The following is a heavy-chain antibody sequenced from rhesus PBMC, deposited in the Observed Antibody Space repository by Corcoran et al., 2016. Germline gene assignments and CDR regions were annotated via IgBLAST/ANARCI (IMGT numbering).Heavy chain of an antibody. Sequence: QVKLQQWGEGLVKPSETLSHTRAVYGGSIRGSYWSRIRQPPGKGLEWIGSIDGNTVSTNYTPSLQNRFTISKDTSKNQFSLKLSSVTAADTAVYYCVRLRGGYWGQGVLVTVSS. V-gene: IGHV4-73*01. CDR2: IDGNTVST. D-gene: IGHD1-44*02. J-gene: IGHJ4*01. CDR3: VRLRGGY. CDR1: GGSIRGSY.